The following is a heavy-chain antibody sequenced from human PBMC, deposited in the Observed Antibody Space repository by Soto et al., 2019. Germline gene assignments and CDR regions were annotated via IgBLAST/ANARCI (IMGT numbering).Heavy chain of an antibody. CDR2: IYATGTT. V-gene: IGHV4-4*07. CDR1: GASISGFY. Sequence: SXTRSLTCTVSGASISGFYWSWIRKSAGQGLEWIGRIYATGTTDYNPSLKSRVMISVDTSKKQFSLKLRSVTAADTAVYYCVRDGTKTLRDWFDPWGQGISVTVSS. J-gene: IGHJ5*02. CDR3: VRDGTKTLRDWFDP. D-gene: IGHD1-1*01.